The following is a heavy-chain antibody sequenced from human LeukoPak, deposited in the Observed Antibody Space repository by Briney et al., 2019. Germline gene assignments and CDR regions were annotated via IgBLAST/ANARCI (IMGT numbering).Heavy chain of an antibody. D-gene: IGHD3-3*01. CDR1: GYTFTGYY. V-gene: IGHV1-2*02. J-gene: IGHJ4*02. CDR3: ARGGGTFFGILNE. Sequence: ASVKVSCKASGYTFTGYYLHLVRQAPGQGLEWMGWINPNGGGTVHAQRFQGRVTMTRDTSISTAYMELSRLRSDDTALYFCARGGGTFFGILNEWGQGTLVTVSS. CDR2: INPNGGGT.